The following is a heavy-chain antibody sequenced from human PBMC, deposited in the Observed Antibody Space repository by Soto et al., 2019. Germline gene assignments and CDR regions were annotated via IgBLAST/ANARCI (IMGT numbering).Heavy chain of an antibody. Sequence: QITLKESGPPLVKPTQTLTLTCTFSGFSLSTTGVGVGWIRQPPGKALEWLALIYWDDDKRYSPSLKSRLTITKDTSKNQVVLTMTNMHPVDTATYYCAHSLIAAYYYGMDVWGQGTTVTVSS. CDR3: AHSLIAAYYYGMDV. CDR1: GFSLSTTGVG. CDR2: IYWDDDK. V-gene: IGHV2-5*02. J-gene: IGHJ6*02. D-gene: IGHD6-6*01.